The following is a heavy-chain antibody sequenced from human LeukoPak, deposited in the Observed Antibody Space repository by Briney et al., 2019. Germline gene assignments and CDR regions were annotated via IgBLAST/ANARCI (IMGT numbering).Heavy chain of an antibody. Sequence: PSETLSLTCTVSGGSISSYYWSWIRQSPGKGLQWIGYIYYSGSTNYNPSLKSRVTISVDTSKNQFSLKLSSVTAADTAVYYCARGAVIAAADEYYYGMDVWGQGTTVTVSS. V-gene: IGHV4-59*01. D-gene: IGHD6-13*01. J-gene: IGHJ6*02. CDR3: ARGAVIAAADEYYYGMDV. CDR1: GGSISSYY. CDR2: IYYSGST.